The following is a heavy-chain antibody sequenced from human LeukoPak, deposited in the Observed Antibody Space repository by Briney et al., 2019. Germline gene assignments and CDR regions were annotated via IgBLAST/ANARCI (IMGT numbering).Heavy chain of an antibody. CDR2: ISNSGSTI. V-gene: IGHV3-11*04. CDR1: GFTFRSDV. Sequence: GGSLRLSCAASGFTFRSDVMSWIRQAPGKGLEWISYISNSGSTIYYADSVKGRFTISRDNAKNSLYLQMNSLRAEDTAVYYCASRYSSSRPFDPWGQGTLVTVSS. D-gene: IGHD6-13*01. CDR3: ASRYSSSRPFDP. J-gene: IGHJ5*02.